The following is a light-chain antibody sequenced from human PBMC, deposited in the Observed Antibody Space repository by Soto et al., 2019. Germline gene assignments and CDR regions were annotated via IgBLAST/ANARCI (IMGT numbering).Light chain of an antibody. Sequence: QSALTQPPSASGSPGQSVTISCTGTSSDVGGYDYVSWYQQHPDKAPKLMIYEVTIRPSGVSDRFSGSKSGNTASLTVSRLQAEDEADYYCSSYTGGNPSYVFGTGTKV. CDR3: SSYTGGNPSYV. CDR1: SSDVGGYDY. J-gene: IGLJ1*01. CDR2: EVT. V-gene: IGLV2-8*01.